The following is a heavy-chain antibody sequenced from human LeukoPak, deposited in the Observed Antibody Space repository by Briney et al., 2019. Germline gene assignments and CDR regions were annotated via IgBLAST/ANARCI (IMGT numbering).Heavy chain of an antibody. J-gene: IGHJ6*02. V-gene: IGHV1-8*01. CDR3: ARGYQLPRRYYYYGMDV. D-gene: IGHD2-2*01. CDR1: GYTFTSFD. CDR2: MNPNSGNT. Sequence: VASVKVSCKASGYTFTSFDINWVRQATGQGLEWMGWMNPNSGNTGYAQKFQGRVTMTRNTSISTAYMELSSLKSEDTAVYYCARGYQLPRRYYYYGMDVWGQGTTVTVSS.